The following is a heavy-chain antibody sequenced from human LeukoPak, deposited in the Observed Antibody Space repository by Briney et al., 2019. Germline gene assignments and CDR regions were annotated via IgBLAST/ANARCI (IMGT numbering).Heavy chain of an antibody. D-gene: IGHD5-18*01. V-gene: IGHV4-39*01. CDR2: IYYSGST. CDR3: ARLGISHSSVDY. J-gene: IGHJ4*02. Sequence: SETLSLTCTVSGGSISSSSYYWGWIRQPPGKGLEWIGSIYYSGSTYYNPSLKSRVTISVDTSKNQFSLKLSSVTAADTAVYHCARLGISHSSVDYWGQGTLVTVSS. CDR1: GGSISSSSYY.